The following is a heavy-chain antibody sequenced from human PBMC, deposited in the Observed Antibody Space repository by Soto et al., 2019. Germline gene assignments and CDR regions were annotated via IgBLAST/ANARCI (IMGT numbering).Heavy chain of an antibody. D-gene: IGHD2-2*02. CDR2: ISGSGGST. J-gene: IGHJ4*02. V-gene: IGHV3-23*01. Sequence: EVQLLESGGGLVQPGGSLRLSCAASGFTFSSYAMSWVRQAPGKGLEWVSAISGSGGSTYYADSVKGRFTSSRDNSKNTLYLQMNSLRAEDTAVYYCAKGGRGVVVPAAIRDYWGQGTLVTVSS. CDR3: AKGGRGVVVPAAIRDY. CDR1: GFTFSSYA.